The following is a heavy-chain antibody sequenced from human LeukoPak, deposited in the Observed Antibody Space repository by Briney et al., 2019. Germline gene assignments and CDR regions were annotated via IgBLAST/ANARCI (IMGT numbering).Heavy chain of an antibody. V-gene: IGHV3-21*01. CDR1: GFTFSSYS. CDR2: ISSSSSYI. Sequence: PGGSLRLSCAASGFTFSSYSMNWLRQAPGKGLEWVSSISSSSSYIYYADSVKGRFTISRDNAKNSLYLQMNSLRAEDTAVYYCARAITIYGGEFDRWGQGTLVTVSS. J-gene: IGHJ5*02. D-gene: IGHD3-3*01. CDR3: ARAITIYGGEFDR.